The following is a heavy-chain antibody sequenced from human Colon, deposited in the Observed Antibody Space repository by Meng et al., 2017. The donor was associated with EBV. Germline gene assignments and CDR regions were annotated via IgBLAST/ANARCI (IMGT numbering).Heavy chain of an antibody. CDR3: ARVSSGWDYFDY. Sequence: QLHTPRPELVNPSKTRSLPCTVYGGPVSSGGSYWTWIRQHPGKGLECFGHIYYSGSTFYNPSLKRRVIISIDTSKNQFSLNLRSVTAADTAVYYCARVSSGWDYFDYWGQGTLVTVSS. D-gene: IGHD6-19*01. J-gene: IGHJ4*02. CDR1: GGPVSSGGSY. V-gene: IGHV4-31*03. CDR2: IYYSGST.